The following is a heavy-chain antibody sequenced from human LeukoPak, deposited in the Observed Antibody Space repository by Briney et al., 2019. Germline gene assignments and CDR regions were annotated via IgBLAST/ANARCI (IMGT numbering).Heavy chain of an antibody. D-gene: IGHD2-15*01. V-gene: IGHV3-7*01. CDR2: IKQDGSEK. CDR3: ARDTYCSGGSCYSGPYYYMDV. Sequence: PGGSLRLSCAASGFTFSSYWMSWVRQAPGKGLEWVGNIKQDGSEKYYVDSVKGRFTISRDNAKHSLYLQMNSLRAEDTAVYYCARDTYCSGGSCYSGPYYYMDVWGKGTTVTVSS. J-gene: IGHJ6*03. CDR1: GFTFSSYW.